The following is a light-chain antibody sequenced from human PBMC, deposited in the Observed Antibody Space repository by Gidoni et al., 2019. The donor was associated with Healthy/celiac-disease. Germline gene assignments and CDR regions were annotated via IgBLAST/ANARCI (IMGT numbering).Light chain of an antibody. CDR1: QSVSISY. V-gene: IGKV3-20*01. J-gene: IGKJ2*01. Sequence: EIVLTQPPGTLSLSPGESATLSCRASQSVSISYLAWYQQKPGQAPRLLIYGASSRATGIPDRFSGSGSGTDFTLTISRLEPEDFAVYYCQQYGSSPPYTFGQGTKLEIK. CDR3: QQYGSSPPYT. CDR2: GAS.